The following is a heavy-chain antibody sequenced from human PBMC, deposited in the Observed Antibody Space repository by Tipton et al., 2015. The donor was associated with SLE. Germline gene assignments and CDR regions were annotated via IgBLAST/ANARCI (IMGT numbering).Heavy chain of an antibody. V-gene: IGHV4-59*12. D-gene: IGHD2-8*01. CDR2: FYFGGSI. J-gene: IGHJ4*02. CDR1: GDSITNFF. CDR3: ASILNHAFDY. Sequence: LRLSFTVSGDSITNFFWSWIRQPPGKGLEWIGSFYFGGSIYYRPSLESRATTSIDKSKNQLLLTLTSVTAADTAVYYCASILNHAFDYWGQGTLVTVSS.